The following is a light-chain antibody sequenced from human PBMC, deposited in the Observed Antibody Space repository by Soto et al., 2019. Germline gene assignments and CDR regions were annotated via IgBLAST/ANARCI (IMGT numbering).Light chain of an antibody. CDR3: CSYLGSSTV. CDR2: EDD. Sequence: QSVLTQPASVSGSPGQSITIPCTGVSGDVGNYNLVSWYQQHPAKAPKLIIYEDDKRPSGVSNRFSGSKSGDTASLTISGLQSEDEAAYYCCSYLGSSTVFGGGTQLTVL. V-gene: IGLV2-23*01. CDR1: SGDVGNYNL. J-gene: IGLJ7*01.